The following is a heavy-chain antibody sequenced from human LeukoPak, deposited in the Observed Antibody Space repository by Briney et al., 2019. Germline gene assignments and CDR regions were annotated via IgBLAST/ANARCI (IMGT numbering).Heavy chain of an antibody. CDR1: EFTFSSYA. CDR2: ISSNGGST. J-gene: IGHJ3*02. V-gene: IGHV3-64*01. CDR3: ARDSPDGAFDI. Sequence: GGSLRLSCVASEFTFSSYAMYWVRQAPGKGLEYVSAISSNGGSTYYANSVKGRFTISRDNSRNTLYLQMGSLRAEDMAVYYCARDSPDGAFDIWGQGTMVTVSS.